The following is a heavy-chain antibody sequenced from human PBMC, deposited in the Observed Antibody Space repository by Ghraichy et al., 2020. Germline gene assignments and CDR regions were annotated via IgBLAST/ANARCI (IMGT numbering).Heavy chain of an antibody. CDR1: GFTFSSYS. D-gene: IGHD5-18*01. CDR3: ARALQGTAMVRPFDY. V-gene: IGHV3-48*02. CDR2: ISSSSSTI. Sequence: GESLNISCAASGFTFSSYSMNWVRQAPGKGLEWVSYISSSSSTIYYADSVKGRFTISRDNAKNSLYLQMNSLRDEDTAVYYCARALQGTAMVRPFDYWGQGTLVTVSS. J-gene: IGHJ4*02.